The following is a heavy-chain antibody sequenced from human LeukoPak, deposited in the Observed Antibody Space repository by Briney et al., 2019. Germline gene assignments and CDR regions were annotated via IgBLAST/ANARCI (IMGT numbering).Heavy chain of an antibody. CDR1: GYTFTSYG. J-gene: IGHJ4*02. Sequence: ASVKVSCKAPGYTFTSYGISWVRQAPGQGLEWMGWISPYNGNTNYAQKLQGRVTMTTDTSTSTAYMELRSLRSDDTAVYYCARDGTWGRYYYDSTGYDYYFDYWGQGTLVTVSS. CDR3: ARDGTWGRYYYDSTGYDYYFDY. D-gene: IGHD3-22*01. V-gene: IGHV1-18*01. CDR2: ISPYNGNT.